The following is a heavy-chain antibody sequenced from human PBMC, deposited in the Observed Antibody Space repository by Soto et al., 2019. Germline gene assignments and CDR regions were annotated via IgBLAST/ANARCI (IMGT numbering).Heavy chain of an antibody. J-gene: IGHJ6*02. CDR1: GFTFRNYG. D-gene: IGHD5-12*01. CDR3: VKKIMGYAAHSDARDG. V-gene: IGHV3-30*03. CDR2: ISYDGDNK. Sequence: GESLKISCTPSGFTFRNYGLHWVRQAPGTGLEWVALISYDGDNKYYTDSVRGRFTVSRDNFKNTLFLQMDSLRPEDTGVYYCVKKIMGYAAHSDARDGWGQGTTGTVAS.